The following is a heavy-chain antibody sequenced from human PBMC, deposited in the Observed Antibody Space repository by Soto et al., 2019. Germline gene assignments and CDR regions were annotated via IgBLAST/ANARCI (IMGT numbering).Heavy chain of an antibody. Sequence: GGSLRLSCAASGFTFSTYGMHWVRQAPGKGLEWVAVISYDGSNKYYADSVKGRFAISRDNSKNTLYLQMNSLRAEDTAVYYCARSSGGVCGIIIEGSNWLAPWRQGSLVTVSS. CDR2: ISYDGSNK. CDR3: ARSSGGVCGIIIEGSNWLAP. CDR1: GFTFSTYG. V-gene: IGHV3-30*03. J-gene: IGHJ5*02. D-gene: IGHD3-10*01.